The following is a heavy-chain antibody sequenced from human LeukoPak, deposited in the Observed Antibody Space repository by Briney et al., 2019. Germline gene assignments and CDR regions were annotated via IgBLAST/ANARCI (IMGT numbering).Heavy chain of an antibody. J-gene: IGHJ3*02. CDR3: VRPNGDYARGGLEI. CDR1: GFSFSSYG. CDR2: IWYDGNSQ. D-gene: IGHD4-17*01. V-gene: IGHV3-33*08. Sequence: GRSLRLSCAASGFSFSSYGIHWVRQAPGKGLDWVAVIWYDGNSQYYADSVKGRFTVSRDNSKNTVYLQMNSLTAEDTAIYYCVRPNGDYARGGLEIWGQGTVVTVSS.